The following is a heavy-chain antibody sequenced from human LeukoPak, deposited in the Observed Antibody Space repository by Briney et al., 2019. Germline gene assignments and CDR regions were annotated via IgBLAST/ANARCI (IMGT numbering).Heavy chain of an antibody. Sequence: PGGSLRLSCAASGFTVSSNYMSWVRQAPGKGLEWVSAISGSGGSTYYADSVKGRFTISRDNSKNTLYLQMNSLRAEDTAVYYCAKDRPLRFLENGGQGTLVTVSS. V-gene: IGHV3-23*01. CDR2: ISGSGGST. CDR3: AKDRPLRFLEN. J-gene: IGHJ4*02. CDR1: GFTVSSNY. D-gene: IGHD3-3*01.